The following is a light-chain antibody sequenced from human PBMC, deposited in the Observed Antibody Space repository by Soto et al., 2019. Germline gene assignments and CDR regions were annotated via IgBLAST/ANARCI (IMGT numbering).Light chain of an antibody. V-gene: IGLV1-44*01. CDR2: SND. CDR1: GSNIGSNT. J-gene: IGLJ2*01. CDR3: EAWDDSLSGPV. Sequence: QAVVTQPPSTSGTPGQRVTISCSGSGSNIGSNTVNWYQQLPGTAPKVVIHSNDQRPSGVPDRFSGSKSGTSASLAISGLQSEDEAEYYCEAWDDSLSGPVFGGGTKLTVL.